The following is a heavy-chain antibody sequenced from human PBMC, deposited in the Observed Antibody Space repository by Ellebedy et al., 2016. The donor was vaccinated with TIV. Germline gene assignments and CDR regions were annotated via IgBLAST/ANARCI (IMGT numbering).Heavy chain of an antibody. CDR2: INPNSGDT. Sequence: ASVKVSXXASGYNFTGRYMYWVRQAPGQGLEWMVWINPNSGDTHYAQKFQGRVTMTRDTSITTAYMELSSLRSDDTAVYYCGRGHYGMDVWGQGTTVIVSS. CDR3: GRGHYGMDV. V-gene: IGHV1-2*02. J-gene: IGHJ6*02. CDR1: GYNFTGRY.